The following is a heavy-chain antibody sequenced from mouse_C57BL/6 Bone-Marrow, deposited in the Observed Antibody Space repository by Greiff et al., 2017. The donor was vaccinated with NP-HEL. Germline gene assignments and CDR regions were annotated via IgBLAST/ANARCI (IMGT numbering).Heavy chain of an antibody. J-gene: IGHJ2*01. Sequence: VQLQESGAELVRPGTSVKVSCKASGYAFTNYLIEWVKQRPGQGLEWIGVIIPGSGGTNYNEKFKGKATLTADKSSSTAYMQRSSLTSEDSAVYFCARSGIPFDYWGQGTTLTVAS. CDR2: IIPGSGGT. CDR3: ARSGIPFDY. CDR1: GYAFTNYL. D-gene: IGHD3-1*01. V-gene: IGHV1-54*01.